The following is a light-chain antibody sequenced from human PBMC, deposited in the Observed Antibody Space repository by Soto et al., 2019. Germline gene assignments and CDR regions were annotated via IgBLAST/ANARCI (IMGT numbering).Light chain of an antibody. CDR3: QQSYDTPRT. CDR1: QSISSW. J-gene: IGKJ1*01. V-gene: IGKV1-39*01. CDR2: TVS. Sequence: THPPVTLSLSPGERDTLSCRASQSISSWLAWYQQKPGKAPNLLLHTVSRLQSGVPSRFSGSGSGTNFSLTISRLQPEDFATYYCQQSYDTPRTFGQGTKVDLK.